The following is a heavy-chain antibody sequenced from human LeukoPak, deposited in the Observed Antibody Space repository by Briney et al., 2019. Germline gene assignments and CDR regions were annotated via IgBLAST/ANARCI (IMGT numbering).Heavy chain of an antibody. Sequence: GGSLRLSCAASGFTFSNYAMSWVRLAPGKGLEWVSGISGSGGSTDYADSVKGRFTISRDNSKNTLYLQMNSLRAEDTAVYYCAGYCSGGSCFRAHYYYYYGLDVWGKGTTVTVSS. CDR3: AGYCSGGSCFRAHYYYYYGLDV. J-gene: IGHJ6*04. D-gene: IGHD2-15*01. V-gene: IGHV3-23*01. CDR1: GFTFSNYA. CDR2: ISGSGGST.